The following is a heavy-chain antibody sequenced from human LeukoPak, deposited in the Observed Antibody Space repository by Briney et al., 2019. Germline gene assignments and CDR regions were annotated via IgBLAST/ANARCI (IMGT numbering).Heavy chain of an antibody. V-gene: IGHV3-48*01. CDR2: ISSSSSTI. CDR1: GFTFSSYS. J-gene: IGHJ4*02. Sequence: GGSLRLSCAASGFTFSSYSMNWVRQAPGKGLEWVSYISSSSSTIYYADSVKGRFTISRDNSKNTLYLQMNSLRAEDTAVYYCAKIPGYCSSTSCLPGFDYWGQGTLVTVSS. CDR3: AKIPGYCSSTSCLPGFDY. D-gene: IGHD2-2*01.